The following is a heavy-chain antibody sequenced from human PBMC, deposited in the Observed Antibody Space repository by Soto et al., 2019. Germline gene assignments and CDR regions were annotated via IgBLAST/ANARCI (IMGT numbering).Heavy chain of an antibody. J-gene: IGHJ4*02. CDR1: GFTFSNYA. D-gene: IGHD3-22*01. Sequence: GGSLRLSCAASGFTFSNYAMTWVRQAPGKGLEWVSPLSARGVSTYYADSVTGRFTISRDNSKNTVYLHMNSLRAEDTAVYYCAKIESRFYYDSSGYYPFDYWGQGTLVTVSS. CDR3: AKIESRFYYDSSGYYPFDY. CDR2: LSARGVST. V-gene: IGHV3-23*01.